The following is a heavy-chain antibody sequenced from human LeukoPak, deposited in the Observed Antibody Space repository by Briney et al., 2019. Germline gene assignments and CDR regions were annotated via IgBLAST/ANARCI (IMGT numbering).Heavy chain of an antibody. CDR1: GFTFSTYG. CDR3: ARVRSSMVRGVIDY. Sequence: PGGSLRLSCAASGFTFSTYGMHWVRQAPGKGLEWVAVIWYDGSNKYCADSVKGRFTISRDNSKNTLYLQMSSLRAEDTAVYYCARVRSSMVRGVIDYWGQGTLVTVPS. V-gene: IGHV3-33*01. CDR2: IWYDGSNK. D-gene: IGHD3-10*01. J-gene: IGHJ4*02.